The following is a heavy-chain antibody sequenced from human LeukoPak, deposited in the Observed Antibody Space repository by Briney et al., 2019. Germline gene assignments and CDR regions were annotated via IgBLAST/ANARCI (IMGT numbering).Heavy chain of an antibody. J-gene: IGHJ6*03. CDR2: IYTSGST. Sequence: PAETLSLTCTVSGGSISSYYWSWIRQPAGKGLEWIGRIYTSGSTNYNPSLKSRVTMSVDRSKNQFSLKLSSVTAADTAMFYCAKVRDPYYYMDVWGKGTTVTVSS. CDR3: AKVRDPYYYMDV. V-gene: IGHV4-4*07. D-gene: IGHD5-24*01. CDR1: GGSISSYY.